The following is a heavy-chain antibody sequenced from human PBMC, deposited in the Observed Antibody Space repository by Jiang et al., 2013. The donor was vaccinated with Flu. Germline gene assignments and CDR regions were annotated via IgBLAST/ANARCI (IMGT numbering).Heavy chain of an antibody. Sequence: TCTFSGFSLSTNGVGVGWIRQPPGKALEWLALIYWDGDKRYSSSLKSSLTITRDTSKNQVVLTMTNMDPVDTATYYCAHSYRHNSGRDYFDYWGQGTLVTVSS. CDR1: GFSLSTNGVG. CDR3: AHSYRHNSGRDYFDY. V-gene: IGHV2-5*02. D-gene: IGHD1-1*01. CDR2: IYWDGDK. J-gene: IGHJ4*02.